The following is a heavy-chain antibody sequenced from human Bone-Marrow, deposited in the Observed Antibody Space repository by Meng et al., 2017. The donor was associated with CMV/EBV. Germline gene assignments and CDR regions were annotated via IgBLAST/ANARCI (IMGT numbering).Heavy chain of an antibody. V-gene: IGHV4-59*05. D-gene: IGHD3-22*01. CDR2: IYYSGST. J-gene: IGHJ4*02. CDR3: ARHSYYYDSSGYYYYYFDY. CDR1: GGSISSYY. Sequence: SETLSLTCTVSGGSISSYYWSWIRQPPGKGLEWIGSIYYSGSTYYNPSLKSRVTISVDTSKNQFSLKLSSVTAADTAVYYCARHSYYYDSSGYYYYYFDYWGQGTLVTVSS.